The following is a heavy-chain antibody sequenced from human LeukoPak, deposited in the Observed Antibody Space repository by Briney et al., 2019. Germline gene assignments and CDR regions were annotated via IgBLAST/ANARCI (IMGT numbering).Heavy chain of an antibody. V-gene: IGHV3-9*01. J-gene: IGHJ3*02. Sequence: GGSLRLSCAASGFTFDDYAMHWVRHAPGKGLEWVSGISWNSGSIGYADSVKGRFTISRGNAKNSLYLQMNSLRAGDTAVYYCARDQGAYCSGGSCTAFDIWGQGTMVTVSS. CDR3: ARDQGAYCSGGSCTAFDI. CDR1: GFTFDDYA. D-gene: IGHD2-15*01. CDR2: ISWNSGSI.